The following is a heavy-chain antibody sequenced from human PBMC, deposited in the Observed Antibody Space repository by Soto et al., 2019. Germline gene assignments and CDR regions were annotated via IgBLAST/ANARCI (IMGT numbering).Heavy chain of an antibody. V-gene: IGHV3-21*01. D-gene: IGHD6-6*01. CDR1: GFTFSSYS. Sequence: GGSLRLSCAASGFTFSSYSMNWVRQAPGKGLEWVSSISSSSSYIYYADSVKGRFTISRDNAKNSLYLQMNSLRAEDTAVYYSARGKYSSSSGNGYFDYWGQGTLVTVSS. CDR2: ISSSSSYI. J-gene: IGHJ4*02. CDR3: ARGKYSSSSGNGYFDY.